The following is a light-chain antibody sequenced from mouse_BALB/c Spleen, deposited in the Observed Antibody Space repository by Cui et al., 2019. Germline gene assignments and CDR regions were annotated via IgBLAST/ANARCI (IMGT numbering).Light chain of an antibody. CDR1: SSVSY. V-gene: IGKV4-68*01. CDR3: QQWSRYPLT. CDR2: LTS. J-gene: IGKJ5*01. Sequence: LTQSPALMSASPGVNVTMTCSASSSVSYLYWYQQKPRSSPKPWIYLTSNLASGVPARFSGSGSGTSFSLTISNVEAEDAATYYCQQWSRYPLTFGAGTKLELK.